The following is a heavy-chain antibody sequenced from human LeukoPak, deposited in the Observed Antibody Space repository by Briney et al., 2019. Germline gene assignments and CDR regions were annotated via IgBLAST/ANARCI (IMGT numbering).Heavy chain of an antibody. Sequence: ASVKVSCKASGFTFTSSAMQWVRQARGQRLEWIGWIVVGSGNTNYAQKFQERVTITRDMSTSTAYMELSSLRSEDTAVYYCAKDPPRYVVAVAGSDTYDAFDIWGQGTMVTVSS. D-gene: IGHD6-19*01. CDR1: GFTFTSSA. J-gene: IGHJ3*02. CDR3: AKDPPRYVVAVAGSDTYDAFDI. V-gene: IGHV1-58*02. CDR2: IVVGSGNT.